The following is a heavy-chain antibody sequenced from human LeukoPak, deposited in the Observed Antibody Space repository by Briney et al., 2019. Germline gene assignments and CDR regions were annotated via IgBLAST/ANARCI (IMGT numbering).Heavy chain of an antibody. J-gene: IGHJ3*02. V-gene: IGHV4-59*01. CDR2: IYYSGST. Sequence: PSETLSLTXTVSGGSISSYYWSWIRQPPGKGLEWIGYIYYSGSTNYNPSLKSRVTVSVDTSKNQFSLKLSSVTAADTAVYYCASKYSSGWYEAFDIWGQGTMVTVSS. CDR3: ASKYSSGWYEAFDI. CDR1: GGSISSYY. D-gene: IGHD6-19*01.